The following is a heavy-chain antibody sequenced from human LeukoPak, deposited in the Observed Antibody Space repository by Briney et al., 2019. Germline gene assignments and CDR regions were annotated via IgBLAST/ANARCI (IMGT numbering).Heavy chain of an antibody. CDR2: INPNSGGT. CDR1: GYTFTGYY. V-gene: IGHV1-2*02. CDR3: ARDFLRGSYGYGYYFDY. J-gene: IGHJ4*02. Sequence: GASVKVSCKASGYTFTGYYMHWVRQAPGQGLEWMGWINPNSGGTNYAQKFQGRVTMPRDTSISTAYMELSRLRSDDTAVYYCARDFLRGSYGYGYYFDYWGQGTLVTVSS. D-gene: IGHD5-18*01.